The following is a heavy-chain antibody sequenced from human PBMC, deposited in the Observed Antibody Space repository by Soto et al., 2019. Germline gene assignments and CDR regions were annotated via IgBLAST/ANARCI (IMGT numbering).Heavy chain of an antibody. CDR2: IYYSGST. D-gene: IGHD3-22*01. V-gene: IGHV4-59*01. Sequence: SETLSLTCTVSGGSISSYYWSWIRQPPGKGLEWIGYIYYSGSTNYNPSLKSRVTISVDTSKNQFSLKLSSVTAADTAVYYCARGRHRSGNYPWYFDYWGQGTLVTVS. CDR3: ARGRHRSGNYPWYFDY. J-gene: IGHJ4*02. CDR1: GGSISSYY.